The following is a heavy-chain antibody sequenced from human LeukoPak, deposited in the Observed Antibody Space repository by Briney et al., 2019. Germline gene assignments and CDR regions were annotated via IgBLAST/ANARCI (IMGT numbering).Heavy chain of an antibody. J-gene: IGHJ3*02. V-gene: IGHV3-11*06. D-gene: IGHD3-16*01. CDR1: GFPFNDYY. Sequence: GGSLRLSCAASGFPFNDYYMRWIRQAPGKGLEGVSYISSSSSYTNYADSVKGRFTISRDNAKNSLYLQMNSLRAEDTAVYYCARDGVSGAFDIWGQGTMVTVSS. CDR3: ARDGVSGAFDI. CDR2: ISSSSSYT.